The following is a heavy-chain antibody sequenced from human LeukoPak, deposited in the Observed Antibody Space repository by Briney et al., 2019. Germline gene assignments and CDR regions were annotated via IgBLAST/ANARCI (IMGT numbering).Heavy chain of an antibody. CDR3: ASRAEWFGESVRYY. CDR2: ISGSGGST. Sequence: PGGSLRLSCAASGFTFSSYAMSWVRQAPGKGLEWVSAISGSGGSTYYADSVKGRFTISRDNAKNSLYLQMNSLRAEDTAVYYCASRAEWFGESVRYYWGQGTLVTVSS. J-gene: IGHJ4*02. D-gene: IGHD3-10*01. CDR1: GFTFSSYA. V-gene: IGHV3-23*01.